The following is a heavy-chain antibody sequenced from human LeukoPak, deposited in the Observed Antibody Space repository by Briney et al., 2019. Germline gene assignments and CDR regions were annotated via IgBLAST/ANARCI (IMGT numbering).Heavy chain of an antibody. CDR1: GGSFSGYY. CDR2: INHSGST. CDR3: ARKPVVPARGHNWFDP. Sequence: SETLSLTCAVYGGSFSGYYWSWIRQPPGKGLEWIGEINHSGSTNYNPSLKSRVTISVDTSKNQFSLKLSSVTAADTAVYYCARKPVVPARGHNWFDPWGQGTLVTVSS. D-gene: IGHD2-2*01. J-gene: IGHJ5*02. V-gene: IGHV4-34*01.